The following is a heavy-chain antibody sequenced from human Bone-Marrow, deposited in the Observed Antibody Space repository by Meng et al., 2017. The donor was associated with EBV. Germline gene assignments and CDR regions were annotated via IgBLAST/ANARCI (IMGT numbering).Heavy chain of an antibody. CDR2: IWNDGNKK. J-gene: IGHJ4*02. CDR1: GFTFSGYG. Sequence: QGQLVESGGGVFRPGKYLRVSCAASGFTFSGYGMHWVRQSPGKGLEWVAVIWNDGNKKYYADSVKGRFTISRDNAKNTLYLQMNSLRAEDTAVYYCAREWNQQWLFDYWGQGTLVTVSS. CDR3: AREWNQQWLFDY. D-gene: IGHD6-19*01. V-gene: IGHV3-33*01.